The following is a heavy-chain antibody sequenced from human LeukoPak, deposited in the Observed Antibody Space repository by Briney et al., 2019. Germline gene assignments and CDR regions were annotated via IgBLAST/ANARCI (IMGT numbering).Heavy chain of an antibody. J-gene: IGHJ4*02. Sequence: PGGSLRLSCAASGVTFDDYVMCWVRQAPGEGLEWVSGINWNGGGTGYADSVKGRVTISRDNARNSRYLQMNSLRAEDTAVYYCARGPLLWFGESPFDYWGQGTLVTVSS. D-gene: IGHD3-10*01. CDR1: GVTFDDYV. CDR3: ARGPLLWFGESPFDY. V-gene: IGHV3-20*04. CDR2: INWNGGGT.